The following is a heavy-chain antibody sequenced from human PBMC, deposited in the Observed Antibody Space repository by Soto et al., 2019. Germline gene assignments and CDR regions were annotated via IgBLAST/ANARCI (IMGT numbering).Heavy chain of an antibody. CDR1: GFAFSNYG. J-gene: IGHJ4*02. CDR3: GRDELPYSYGSLPFF. CDR2: ISSSGDKI. Sequence: EVQLVESGGGFVQPGGSLRLSCGASGFAFSNYGMNWVRQAPGKGLQWVSYISSSGDKIYYADSVKGRFTISRDKAKDSLYLQMNSLRAEETAVYYCGRDELPYSYGSLPFFWGQGTLVTVSS. V-gene: IGHV3-48*01. D-gene: IGHD5-18*01.